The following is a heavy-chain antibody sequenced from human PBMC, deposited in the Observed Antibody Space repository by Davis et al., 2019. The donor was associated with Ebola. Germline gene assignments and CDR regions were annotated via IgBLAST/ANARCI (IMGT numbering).Heavy chain of an antibody. Sequence: PGGSLRLSCAASGFIFRDYYLSWIRQAPGKGLEWVSYISRTSTYTNYADSVKGRFTISRDNAKKSLYLQMNSLRVEDTAVYYCAKDRFKAHYFYMDVWGKGTAVTVSS. J-gene: IGHJ6*03. CDR3: AKDRFKAHYFYMDV. D-gene: IGHD3-3*01. CDR2: ISRTSTYT. CDR1: GFIFRDYY. V-gene: IGHV3-11*06.